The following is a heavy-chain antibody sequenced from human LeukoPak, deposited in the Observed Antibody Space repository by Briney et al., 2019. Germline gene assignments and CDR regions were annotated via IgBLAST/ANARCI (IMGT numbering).Heavy chain of an antibody. CDR2: IYYSGST. D-gene: IGHD5-24*01. V-gene: IGHV4-59*01. CDR1: GESISGFY. CDR3: ARAVGTDGYNLWVY. Sequence: SETLSLTCTVSGESISGFYWTWIRQPPGKGLEWIGYIYYSGSTNYNPSLKSRVTISVDTSKNQFSLKLSSVTAADTAVYYCARAVGTDGYNLWVYWGQGTLVTVSS. J-gene: IGHJ4*02.